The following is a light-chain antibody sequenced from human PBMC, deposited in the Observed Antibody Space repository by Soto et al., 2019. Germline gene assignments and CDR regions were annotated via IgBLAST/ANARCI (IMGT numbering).Light chain of an antibody. J-gene: IGLJ3*02. Sequence: QSALTQPASVSGSPGQSIIISCTGTSSDIGTYTFVSWYQQHPGKAPKLMLYDVSNRPSGVSDRFSGSKSGNTTSLTISGRQAEDEAHYYCSSYTSTNTRVVFGGGTKVTVL. CDR2: DVS. CDR1: SSDIGTYTF. CDR3: SSYTSTNTRVV. V-gene: IGLV2-14*03.